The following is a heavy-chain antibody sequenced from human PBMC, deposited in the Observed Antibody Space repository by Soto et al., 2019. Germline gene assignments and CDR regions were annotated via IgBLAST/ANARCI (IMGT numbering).Heavy chain of an antibody. D-gene: IGHD6-13*01. Sequence: HPGGSLRLSCAASGFTFSSYWMHWVRQAPGKGLVWVSRINSDGSSTSYADSVKGRFTISRDNAKNTLYLQMNSLRAEDTAVYYCAKDQGSSWFEIDYWGQGTLVTVSS. CDR3: AKDQGSSWFEIDY. V-gene: IGHV3-74*01. CDR2: INSDGSST. J-gene: IGHJ4*02. CDR1: GFTFSSYW.